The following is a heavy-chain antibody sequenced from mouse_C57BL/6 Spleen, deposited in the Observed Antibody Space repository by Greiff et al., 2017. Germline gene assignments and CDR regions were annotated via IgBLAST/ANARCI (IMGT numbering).Heavy chain of an antibody. J-gene: IGHJ4*01. D-gene: IGHD2-5*01. Sequence: QVQLKESGPGLVAPSQSLSITCTVSGFSLTSYGVHWVRQPPGQGLEWLVVIWSDGSTTYNSALKTRLSISKDNSKSQVFLKMNSLQTDDTAMYYCARHYSKGHYAMDYWGQGTSVTVSS. V-gene: IGHV2-6*03. CDR3: ARHYSKGHYAMDY. CDR1: GFSLTSYG. CDR2: IWSDGST.